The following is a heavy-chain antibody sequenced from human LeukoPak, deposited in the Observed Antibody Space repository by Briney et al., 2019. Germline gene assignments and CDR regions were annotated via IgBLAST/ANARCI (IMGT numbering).Heavy chain of an antibody. D-gene: IGHD3-3*01. V-gene: IGHV1-69*05. CDR2: IIPIFGTA. CDR1: GGTFSSYA. Sequence: SVKVSCKASGGTFSSYAISWVRQAPGQGLEWMGGIIPIFGTANYAQKFQGRVTITTDESTSTAYMELSSLRSDDTAVYYCARELDFWSGLDYWGQGTLVTVSS. J-gene: IGHJ4*02. CDR3: ARELDFWSGLDY.